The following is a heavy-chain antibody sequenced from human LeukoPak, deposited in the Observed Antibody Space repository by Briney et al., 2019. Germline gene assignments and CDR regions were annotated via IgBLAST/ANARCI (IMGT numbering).Heavy chain of an antibody. V-gene: IGHV1-69*04. CDR1: GGTFSSYA. CDR2: IIPILGIA. Sequence: SVKDSCKASGGTFSSYAISWVRQAPGQGLEWMGRIIPILGIANYAQKFQGRVTITADKSTSTAYMELSSLRSEDTAVYYCARDLLPYHYYDSSGYYDYWGQGTLVTVSS. D-gene: IGHD3-22*01. CDR3: ARDLLPYHYYDSSGYYDY. J-gene: IGHJ4*02.